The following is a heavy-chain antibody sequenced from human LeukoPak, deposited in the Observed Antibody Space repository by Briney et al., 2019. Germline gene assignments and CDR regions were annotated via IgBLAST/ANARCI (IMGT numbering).Heavy chain of an antibody. V-gene: IGHV4-59*01. CDR1: GGSIGSYY. CDR3: GRSGGWVTAHWYFDP. D-gene: IGHD2-21*02. J-gene: IGHJ2*01. Sequence: ETQTLICSVSGGSIGSYYGSWIRQTPGKGLEWLGYIHFTGTKYNPSVQSRITISVDTSKNQVSLRMKSLTAADTAVYYCGRSGGWVTAHWYFDPWGGGPVVPVSS. CDR2: IHFTGT.